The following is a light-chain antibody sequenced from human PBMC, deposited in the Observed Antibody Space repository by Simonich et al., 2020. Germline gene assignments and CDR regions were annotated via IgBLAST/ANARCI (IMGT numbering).Light chain of an antibody. CDR3: QQYNNWPRT. CDR1: QRVSSN. Sequence: EIVMTQSPATLSVSPGERATLSSRASQRVSSNLAWYQQKPGQAPRLLIYGSSTRATGNPARFSGSGSGTEFTLTISSLQSEDFAVYYCQQYNNWPRTFGQGTKVEIK. CDR2: GSS. V-gene: IGKV3-15*01. J-gene: IGKJ1*01.